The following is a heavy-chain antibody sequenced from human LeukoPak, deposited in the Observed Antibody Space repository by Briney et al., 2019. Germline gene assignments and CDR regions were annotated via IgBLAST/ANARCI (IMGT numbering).Heavy chain of an antibody. Sequence: GGSLRLSCAASGFTFSSYTMNWVRQAPGKGLEWVSPITTSSSYIYYAESVKGRFTISRDNAKNSLYLQMNSLRAEDTAVYYCARDPSGSNAFDIWGQGTMVTVSS. D-gene: IGHD6-19*01. V-gene: IGHV3-21*01. J-gene: IGHJ3*02. CDR1: GFTFSSYT. CDR3: ARDPSGSNAFDI. CDR2: ITTSSSYI.